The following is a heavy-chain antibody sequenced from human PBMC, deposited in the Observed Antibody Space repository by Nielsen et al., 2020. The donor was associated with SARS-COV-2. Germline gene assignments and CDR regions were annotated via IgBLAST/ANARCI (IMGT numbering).Heavy chain of an antibody. D-gene: IGHD2-2*02. J-gene: IGHJ6*02. CDR3: AREACSSTSCYMGMGSYYYYGMDV. V-gene: IGHV3-21*01. Sequence: WIRQPPGKGLEWVPSISSSSSYIYYADSVKGRFTISRDNAKNSLYLQMNSLRAEDTAVYYCAREACSSTSCYMGMGSYYYYGMDVWGQGTTVTVSS. CDR2: ISSSSSYI.